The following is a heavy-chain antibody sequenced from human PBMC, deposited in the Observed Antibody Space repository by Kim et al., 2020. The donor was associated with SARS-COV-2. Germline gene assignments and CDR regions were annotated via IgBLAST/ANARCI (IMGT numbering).Heavy chain of an antibody. CDR3: VSEAPVAGDWYFHV. V-gene: IGHV3-74*01. D-gene: IGHD6-19*01. Sequence: GGSLRLSCAASGFTFSTYWMHWVRRAPGTGLVWVSRIHRDASATTYAASVQGPFTISRDTSKNMVYLQMNSLRGDAPSMCSCVSEAPVAGDWYFHVSGR. J-gene: IGHJ2*01. CDR2: IHRDASAT. CDR1: GFTFSTYW.